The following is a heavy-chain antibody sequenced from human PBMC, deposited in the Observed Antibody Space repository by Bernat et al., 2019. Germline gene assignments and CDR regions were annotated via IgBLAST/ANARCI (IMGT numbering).Heavy chain of an antibody. D-gene: IGHD6-19*01. V-gene: IGHV2-70*04. CDR2: IDWDNDK. CDR3: ARSSVAVAVFFDD. CDR1: GFSLSTSGMR. Sequence: QVTLKESGPALVKPTQTLTLTCTFSGFSLSTSGMRVSWIRQPPGKALEWLARIDWDNDKFYSTSLKTRLTISKDTSKNQVVLTMTNMDPGDTATYYCARSSVAVAVFFDDWGQGTPVTVSS. J-gene: IGHJ4*01.